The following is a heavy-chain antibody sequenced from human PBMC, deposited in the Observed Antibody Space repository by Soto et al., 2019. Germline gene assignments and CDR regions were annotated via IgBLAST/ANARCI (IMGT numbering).Heavy chain of an antibody. Sequence: GESLKISCKGSGYSFTSYWIGWVRQMPGKGLEWMGIIYPGDSDTRYSPSFQGQVTISADKSISTAYLQWSSLKASDTAMYYCARSQETTGTGNWFDPWGQGTLVTVSS. D-gene: IGHD1-1*01. V-gene: IGHV5-51*01. CDR2: IYPGDSDT. J-gene: IGHJ5*02. CDR1: GYSFTSYW. CDR3: ARSQETTGTGNWFDP.